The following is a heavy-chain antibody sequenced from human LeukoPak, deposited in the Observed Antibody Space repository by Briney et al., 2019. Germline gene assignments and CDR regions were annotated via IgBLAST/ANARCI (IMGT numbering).Heavy chain of an antibody. V-gene: IGHV4-59*01. Sequence: PSETLSLTCTVSGGSISSYYWSWIRQPPGKGLEWIGYIYYSGSTNYNPSLKSRVTISVDTSKNQFSLKLSSVTAADTAVYYCARCVPGQGNYWGQGTLVTVSS. D-gene: IGHD2-2*01. CDR3: ARCVPGQGNY. CDR1: GGSISSYY. J-gene: IGHJ4*02. CDR2: IYYSGST.